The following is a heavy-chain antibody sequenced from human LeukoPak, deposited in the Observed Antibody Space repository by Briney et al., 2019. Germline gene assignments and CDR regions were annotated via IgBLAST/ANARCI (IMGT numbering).Heavy chain of an antibody. V-gene: IGHV4-61*01. CDR1: GGSVSSGSYY. CDR2: IYYSGST. Sequence: SETLSLTCTVSGGSVSSGSYYWSWIRQPPGKGLEWIGYIYYSGSTNYNPSLKSRVTISVDTSKNQFSLKLSSVTAADTAVYYCARDHTASPYYYYGMDVWGQGTTVTVSS. CDR3: ARDHTASPYYYYGMDV. J-gene: IGHJ6*02.